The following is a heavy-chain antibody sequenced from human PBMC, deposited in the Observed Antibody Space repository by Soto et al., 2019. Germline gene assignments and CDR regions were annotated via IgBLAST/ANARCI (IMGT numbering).Heavy chain of an antibody. D-gene: IGHD4-17*01. CDR3: ARTYGDYFHYMDV. V-gene: IGHV3-9*01. Sequence: EVQLVESGGGLVQPGRSLRLSCAASGFTFDDYAMHWVRQAPGKGLEWVSGISWNSGSIGYADSVKGRFTISRDNAKNSLYLQMNSLRAEDTALYYCARTYGDYFHYMDVWGKGTTVTVSS. CDR2: ISWNSGSI. CDR1: GFTFDDYA. J-gene: IGHJ6*03.